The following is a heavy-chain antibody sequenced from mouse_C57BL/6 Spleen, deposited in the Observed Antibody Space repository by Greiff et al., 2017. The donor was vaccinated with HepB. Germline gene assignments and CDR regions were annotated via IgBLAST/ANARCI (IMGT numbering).Heavy chain of an antibody. CDR2: INPNYGTT. CDR1: GYSFTDYN. Sequence: EVQLQQSGPELVKPGASVKISCKASGYSFTDYNMNWVKQSNGKSLEWIGVINPNYGTTSYNQKFKGKATLTVDQSSSTAYMQLNGLTSEDSAVYYCARREDYDVRWYFDVWGTRTTVTVSS. V-gene: IGHV1-39*01. CDR3: ARREDYDVRWYFDV. D-gene: IGHD2-4*01. J-gene: IGHJ1*03.